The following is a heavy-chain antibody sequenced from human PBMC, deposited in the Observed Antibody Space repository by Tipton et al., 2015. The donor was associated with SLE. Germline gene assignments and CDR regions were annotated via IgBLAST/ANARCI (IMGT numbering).Heavy chain of an antibody. CDR3: ARGKTRVEY. Sequence: TLSLTCTVSGGSISNYYWNWSRQTPGKGLEWIGYVYTSGGTIYNPSLKSRVTISVDTSKNQVSLKLNSVTAADTAVYYCARGKTRVEYWGQGTLVTVSS. J-gene: IGHJ4*02. D-gene: IGHD1-14*01. V-gene: IGHV4-4*08. CDR1: GGSISNYY. CDR2: VYTSGGT.